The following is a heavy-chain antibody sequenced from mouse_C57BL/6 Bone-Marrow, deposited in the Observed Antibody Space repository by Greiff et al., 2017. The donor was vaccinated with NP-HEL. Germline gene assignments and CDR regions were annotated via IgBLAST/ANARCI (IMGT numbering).Heavy chain of an antibody. CDR1: GYTFTSYW. CDR3: ARSRYGSSYGGYYYAMDY. D-gene: IGHD1-1*01. J-gene: IGHJ4*01. V-gene: IGHV1-61*01. CDR2: IYPSDSET. Sequence: QVQLKQPGAELVRPGSSVKLSCKASGYTFTSYWMDWVKQRPGQGLEWIGNIYPSDSETHYNQKFKDKATLTVDKSSSTAYMQLSSLTSEDSAVYYCARSRYGSSYGGYYYAMDYWGQGTSVTVSS.